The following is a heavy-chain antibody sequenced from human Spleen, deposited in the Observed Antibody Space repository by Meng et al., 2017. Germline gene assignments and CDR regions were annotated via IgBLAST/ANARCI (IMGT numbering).Heavy chain of an antibody. J-gene: IGHJ4*02. D-gene: IGHD4-17*01. CDR1: GGPISSGAYC. CDR2: IYYTGTT. Sequence: QVQLQDSGPGLVRPSQTLPPTSTVSGGPISSGAYCCNWIRQPPGKGLEWIGYIYYTGTTDYNPSLKSLVTISMDTSKSQFSLRLSSVTAADTAVYYCARGAGPTDSYFDHWGQGTLVTVSS. V-gene: IGHV4-31*01. CDR3: ARGAGPTDSYFDH.